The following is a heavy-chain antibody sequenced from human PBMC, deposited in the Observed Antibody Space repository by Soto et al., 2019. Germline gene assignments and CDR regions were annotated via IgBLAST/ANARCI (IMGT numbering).Heavy chain of an antibody. D-gene: IGHD3-10*01. V-gene: IGHV1-69*02. J-gene: IGHJ5*02. CDR1: GGTFSSYS. Sequence: QVQLVQSGAEVKKPGSSVKVSCKASGGTFSSYSLSWVRQAPGQGLEWMGRILPILNIANYAQKFQGRVTITADTSTNTAYMELSSLRSEDTAVYYCATWVYASGSAYYGESRFDPWGQGTLVTVSS. CDR3: ATWVYASGSAYYGESRFDP. CDR2: ILPILNIA.